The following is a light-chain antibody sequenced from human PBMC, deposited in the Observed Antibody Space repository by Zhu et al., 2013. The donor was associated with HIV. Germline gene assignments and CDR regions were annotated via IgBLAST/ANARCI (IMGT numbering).Light chain of an antibody. J-gene: IGKJ1*01. CDR1: QSVLYSSNNKNY. CDR2: WAS. V-gene: IGKV4-1*01. CDR3: HQHXSTPWT. Sequence: DIVMTQSPDSLAVSLGERATINCKSSQSVLYSSNNKNYLAWYQQKPGQPPKLLIYWASTRESGVPDRFSGSGSGTDFTLTISSLQAEDVAVYYCHQHXSTPWTFGQGTKVEIK.